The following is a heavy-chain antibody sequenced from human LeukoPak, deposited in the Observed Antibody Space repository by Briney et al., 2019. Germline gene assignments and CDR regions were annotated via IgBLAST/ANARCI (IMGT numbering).Heavy chain of an antibody. CDR1: GFTFSSYA. CDR2: ISGSGGNT. D-gene: IGHD3-22*01. J-gene: IGHJ4*02. V-gene: IGHV3-23*01. Sequence: GSLRLSCAASGFTFSSYAMSWVRQAPGKGLEWVSGISGSGGNTCYADSVKGRFTISRDNSKNTLYLQMNSLRAEDTAVYYCAKDLASYDSSGYSDWGQGTLVTVSS. CDR3: AKDLASYDSSGYSD.